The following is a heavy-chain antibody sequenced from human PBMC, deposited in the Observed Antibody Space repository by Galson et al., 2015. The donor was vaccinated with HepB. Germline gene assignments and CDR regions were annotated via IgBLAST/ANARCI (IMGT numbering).Heavy chain of an antibody. J-gene: IGHJ4*02. V-gene: IGHV3-30*04. D-gene: IGHD6-13*01. CDR2: ISFDGSTE. Sequence: SLRLSCAASGFTLSSYAMNWVRQAPGKGLEWVAVISFDGSTEYYADSVKGRFTISRDSSKNTLYLQMNSLTTEDTAMYYCARGAGRIAGPDRSFEYWGQGALVTVSS. CDR3: ARGAGRIAGPDRSFEY. CDR1: GFTLSSYA.